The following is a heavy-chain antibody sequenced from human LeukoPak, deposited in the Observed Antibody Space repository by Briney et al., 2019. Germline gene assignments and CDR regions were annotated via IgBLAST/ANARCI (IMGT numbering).Heavy chain of an antibody. CDR2: ISSSSSYI. CDR3: AKVGGSNYDFWSAYYFDY. J-gene: IGHJ4*02. V-gene: IGHV3-21*04. D-gene: IGHD3-3*01. CDR1: GFTFSSYS. Sequence: KTGGSLRLSCTASGFTFSSYSMNWVRQAPGKGLEWVSSISSSSSYIYYADSVKGRFTISRDNAKNSLYLQMNSLRAGDTAVYYCAKVGGSNYDFWSAYYFDYWGQGTLVTVSS.